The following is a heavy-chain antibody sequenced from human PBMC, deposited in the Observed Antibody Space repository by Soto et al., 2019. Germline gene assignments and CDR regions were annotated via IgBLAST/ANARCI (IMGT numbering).Heavy chain of an antibody. CDR3: ARDRGYDFWRGSFDY. Sequence: SVKVSCKASGYTFTSYGISWVRQAPGQGLEWMGWISAYNGNTNYAQKLQGRVTMTTDTSTSTAYMELRSLRSDDTAVYYCARDRGYDFWRGSFDYWGQGTLVTVSS. CDR2: ISAYNGNT. D-gene: IGHD3-3*01. V-gene: IGHV1-18*01. CDR1: GYTFTSYG. J-gene: IGHJ4*02.